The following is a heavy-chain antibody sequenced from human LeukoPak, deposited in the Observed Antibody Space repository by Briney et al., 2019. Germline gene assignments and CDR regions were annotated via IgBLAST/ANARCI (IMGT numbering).Heavy chain of an antibody. Sequence: GGSLRLSCAASGFTFSNYWMTWVRQAPGKGLEWVANIKQDGTEKYYVDSVKGRFTISRDNAENSLYLQMNSLRAEDTAVYYCAREGDGVRGVSGGFDYWGQGTLVTVSS. CDR1: GFTFSNYW. D-gene: IGHD3-10*01. J-gene: IGHJ4*02. V-gene: IGHV3-7*03. CDR2: IKQDGTEK. CDR3: AREGDGVRGVSGGFDY.